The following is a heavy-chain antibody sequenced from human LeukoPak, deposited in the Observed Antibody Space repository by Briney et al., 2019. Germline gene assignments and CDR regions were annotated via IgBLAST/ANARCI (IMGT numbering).Heavy chain of an antibody. J-gene: IGHJ5*02. V-gene: IGHV4-34*01. Sequence: SETLSLTCAVYGGSFSGYYWSGIRQPPGKGLEWIGEINHSGSTNYDPSLKSRVTISVDTSKNQFSLKLSSVTAADTAVYYCARGYSPMVRGVMTWFDPWGQGTLVTVSS. CDR1: GGSFSGYY. CDR2: INHSGST. D-gene: IGHD3-10*01. CDR3: ARGYSPMVRGVMTWFDP.